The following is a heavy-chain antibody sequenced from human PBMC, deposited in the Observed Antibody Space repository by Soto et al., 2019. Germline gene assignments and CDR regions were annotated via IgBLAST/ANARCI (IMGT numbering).Heavy chain of an antibody. CDR2: ISAYNGNT. CDR1: RYTFATYA. J-gene: IGHJ6*02. CDR3: ARGGASYYYYGMDV. Sequence: ASVKVSYKASRYTFATYAISWVRQAPGQGLEWVGWISAYNGNTNYAQKLQGRVTMTTDTSTSTAYMELRRLRSDDTAVYYCARGGASYYYYGMDVWGQGTTVTVSS. V-gene: IGHV1-18*01.